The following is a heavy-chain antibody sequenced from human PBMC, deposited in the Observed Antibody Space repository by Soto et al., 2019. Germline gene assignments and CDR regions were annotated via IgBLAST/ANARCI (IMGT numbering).Heavy chain of an antibody. J-gene: IGHJ4*02. CDR2: MSSSGATI. Sequence: QVHLVESGGDLVEPGGSLRLSCAGSGFTFRDYYMSWVRLAPGQGLEWVSYMSSSGATIYYADSVKGRFSISRDNAKNMLYLQMDSLSSEDTAVYYCVRSMIIVVRLIGLDYWGQGTLVTVSS. D-gene: IGHD3-22*01. CDR1: GFTFRDYY. V-gene: IGHV3-11*04. CDR3: VRSMIIVVRLIGLDY.